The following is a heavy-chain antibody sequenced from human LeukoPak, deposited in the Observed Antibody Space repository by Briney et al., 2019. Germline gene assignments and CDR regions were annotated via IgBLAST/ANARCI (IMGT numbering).Heavy chain of an antibody. D-gene: IGHD3-3*01. CDR2: ISYDGSNK. V-gene: IGHV3-30*01. CDR3: ARGGYDFWSGYCDY. CDR1: GFTFSSYA. Sequence: TGGSLRLSCAASGFTFSSYAMHWVRRAPGKGLEWVAVISYDGSNKYYADSVKGRFTISRDNSKNTLYLQMNSLRAEDTAVYYCARGGYDFWSGYCDYWGQGTLVTVSS. J-gene: IGHJ4*02.